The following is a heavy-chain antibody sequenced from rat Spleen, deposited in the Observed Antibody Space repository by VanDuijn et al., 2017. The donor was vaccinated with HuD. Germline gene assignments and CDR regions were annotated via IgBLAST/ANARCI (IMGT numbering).Heavy chain of an antibody. D-gene: IGHD1-4*01. CDR3: TTGVYPGNFDY. V-gene: IGHV5-27*01. CDR1: GFTFSNYY. Sequence: EVQLVESGGGLVQPGGSLKLSCAASGFTFSNYYMAWVRQAPTKGLEWVAYISTGGDTYYRDSMRGRFTISRDNAKSILYLQMDSLRSEDTATYSCTTGVYPGNFDYWGQGVMVTVSS. J-gene: IGHJ2*01. CDR2: ISTGGDT.